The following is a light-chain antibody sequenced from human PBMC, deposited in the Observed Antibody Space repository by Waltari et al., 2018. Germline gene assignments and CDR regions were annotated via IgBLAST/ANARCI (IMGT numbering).Light chain of an antibody. J-gene: IGKJ1*01. CDR3: QKTYGDPL. CDR1: QTINRY. CDR2: GGS. Sequence: DIQMSQSTSSLSASVGDRVTITCRASQTINRYLNWYQQKVGTAPKLLIHGGSNLDSGVPSRFSGSGSGTDFTLTISSLQPDDFATYYCQKTYGDPLFGPGTKVEIK. V-gene: IGKV1-39*01.